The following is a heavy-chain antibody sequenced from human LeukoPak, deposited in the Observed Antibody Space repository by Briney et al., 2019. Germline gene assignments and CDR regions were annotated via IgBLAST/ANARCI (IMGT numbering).Heavy chain of an antibody. CDR2: TREDGSEK. Sequence: GESLRLSCTASGFTFSTYWMSWVRQAPGKGLEWVANTREDGSEKYYVDSVKGRFTISRDNAKNSLYLQMNSLRAEDTAVYYCARCTTTGRALDFWGQGTLVTVSS. V-gene: IGHV3-7*01. D-gene: IGHD1-1*01. CDR3: ARCTTTGRALDF. CDR1: GFTFSTYW. J-gene: IGHJ4*02.